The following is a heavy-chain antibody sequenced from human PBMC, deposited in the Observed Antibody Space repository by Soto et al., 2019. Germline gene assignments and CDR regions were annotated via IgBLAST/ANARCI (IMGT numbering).Heavy chain of an antibody. CDR3: ARYVGYCSGGSCDAWFDP. V-gene: IGHV3-48*01. J-gene: IGHJ5*02. D-gene: IGHD2-15*01. CDR2: ISNRGGGNI. Sequence: EVQLVESGGGLVQPGGSLRLVCSGSGFTFSGNGINWVRQAPGKGLELVSFISNRGGGNIYYAESVKGRFTISRDDAKNSVYLQMNSLRAEDTALYYCARYVGYCSGGSCDAWFDPWGQGTLVIVSS. CDR1: GFTFSGNG.